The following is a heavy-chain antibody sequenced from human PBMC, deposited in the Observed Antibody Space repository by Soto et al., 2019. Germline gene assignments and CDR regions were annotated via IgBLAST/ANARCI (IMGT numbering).Heavy chain of an antibody. CDR2: INPSGGST. Sequence: GASVKVSCKASGYTFTSYYMHWVRQAPGQGLEWMGIINPSGGSTSYAQKFQGRVTMTRDTSTSTVYMELSSLRSEDTAVYYCARLGSRYYDSSGYYYDPNTRPFDYWGQGTLVTVSS. V-gene: IGHV1-46*01. CDR3: ARLGSRYYDSSGYYYDPNTRPFDY. CDR1: GYTFTSYY. D-gene: IGHD3-22*01. J-gene: IGHJ4*02.